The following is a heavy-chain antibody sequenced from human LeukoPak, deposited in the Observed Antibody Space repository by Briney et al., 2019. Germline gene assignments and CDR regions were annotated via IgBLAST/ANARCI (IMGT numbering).Heavy chain of an antibody. D-gene: IGHD1-26*01. CDR3: ARDRPIRGSYPTNFDY. CDR2: ISAYNGNT. CDR1: GYTFTSYD. J-gene: IGHJ4*02. Sequence: ASVKVSCKASGYTFTSYDINWVRQAPGQGLEWMGWISAYNGNTNYAQKLQGRVTMTTDTSTSTAYMELRSLRSDDTAVYYCARDRPIRGSYPTNFDYWGQGTLVTVSS. V-gene: IGHV1-18*01.